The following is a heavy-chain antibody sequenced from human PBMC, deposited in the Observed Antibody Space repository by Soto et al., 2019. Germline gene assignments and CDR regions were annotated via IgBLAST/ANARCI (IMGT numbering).Heavy chain of an antibody. CDR1: GDSIISRTYY. CDR3: ARLDSVKIDY. D-gene: IGHD3-9*01. Sequence: PSETLSLTCTVSGDSIISRTYYWGWIRQPPGKGLEFVGSTYYSGSTYYNPSLKSRIAISADTSKNQFSLKLNSATAADTAVYYCARLDSVKIDYWGQGTLVTVSS. J-gene: IGHJ4*02. V-gene: IGHV4-39*01. CDR2: TYYSGST.